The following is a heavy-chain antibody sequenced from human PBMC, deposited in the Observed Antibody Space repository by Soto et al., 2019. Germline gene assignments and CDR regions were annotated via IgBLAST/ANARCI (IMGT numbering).Heavy chain of an antibody. V-gene: IGHV1-69*12. CDR3: ARVIVGGYYYYYGMDV. CDR2: IIPIFGTA. CDR1: GGTFSSYA. J-gene: IGHJ6*02. Sequence: QVQLVQSGAEVKKPGSSVKVSCKASGGTFSSYAISWVRQAPGQGLEWMGGIIPIFGTANYAQKFQGRVTITADESTSKAYMELSSLRSEDTAVYYCARVIVGGYYYYYGMDVWGQGTTVTVSS. D-gene: IGHD3-22*01.